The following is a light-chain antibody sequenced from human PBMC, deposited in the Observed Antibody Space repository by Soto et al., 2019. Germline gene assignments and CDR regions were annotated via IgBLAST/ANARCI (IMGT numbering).Light chain of an antibody. CDR2: HAS. Sequence: EIVLTQSPGALSLSPGERATLSCRASQSFTSSYLAWYQQKPGQAPRLLIFHASTRATGIPDRFSGSGSGTDFTLTVSRLEHEDSAVYYCHQYGSSPFTFGHGTKVDIK. CDR1: QSFTSSY. V-gene: IGKV3-20*01. CDR3: HQYGSSPFT. J-gene: IGKJ3*01.